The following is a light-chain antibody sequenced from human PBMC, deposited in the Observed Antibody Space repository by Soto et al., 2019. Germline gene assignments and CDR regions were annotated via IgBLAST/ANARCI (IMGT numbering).Light chain of an antibody. CDR3: SSYTSSSTVV. CDR1: SSDFGGYDY. V-gene: IGLV2-14*01. J-gene: IGLJ2*01. Sequence: QSALTQPASGSGSPGQPITISCTGTSSDFGGYDYVSWYQQHPGKAPKLMIYDVNNRPSGVSNRFSGSKSGKTASLTISGLQAEDEADYYCSSYTSSSTVVFGGGTKLTVL. CDR2: DVN.